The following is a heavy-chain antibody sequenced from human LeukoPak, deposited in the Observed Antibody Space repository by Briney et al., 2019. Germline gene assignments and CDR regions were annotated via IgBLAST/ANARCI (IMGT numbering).Heavy chain of an antibody. D-gene: IGHD2-15*01. CDR2: IYPGDSET. CDR1: GYSFSNNW. Sequence: GESLKISCTGSGYSFSNNWIGWVREMPGKGVELMGTIYPGDSETIYSPPFQGQVTISADKSISTAFLQWSSLQASDSAMYYCARLLVAVVPVTKSAGACAFDIWGQGTMVTVSS. J-gene: IGHJ3*02. CDR3: ARLLVAVVPVTKSAGACAFDI. V-gene: IGHV5-51*01.